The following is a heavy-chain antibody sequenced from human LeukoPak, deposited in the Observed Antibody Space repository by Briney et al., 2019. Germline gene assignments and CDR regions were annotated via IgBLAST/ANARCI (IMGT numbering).Heavy chain of an antibody. CDR2: IYYSGST. CDR3: ARAPYYDFWSGYKIYYYYGMDV. Sequence: SETLSLTCTVSGGSIGSYYWSWIRQPPGKGLEWIGYIYYSGSTNYNPSLKSRVTISVDTSKNQFSLKLSSVTAADTAVYYCARAPYYDFWSGYKIYYYYGMDVWGQGTTVTVSS. J-gene: IGHJ6*02. V-gene: IGHV4-59*12. CDR1: GGSIGSYY. D-gene: IGHD3-3*01.